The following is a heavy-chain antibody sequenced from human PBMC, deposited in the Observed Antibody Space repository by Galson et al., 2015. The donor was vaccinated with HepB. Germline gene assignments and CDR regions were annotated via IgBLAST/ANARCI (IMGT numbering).Heavy chain of an antibody. J-gene: IGHJ4*02. Sequence: TLSLTCTVSGDSISSSSYYWGWIRQPPGKGLEWIGSIYYSGSTYYNPSLKSRVTISVDTSKNQFSLKLSSVTAADTAVYYCARPDKVGYCSGGSCYSSDYWGQGTLVTVSS. CDR3: ARPDKVGYCSGGSCYSSDY. CDR1: GDSISSSSYY. CDR2: IYYSGST. D-gene: IGHD2-15*01. V-gene: IGHV4-39*01.